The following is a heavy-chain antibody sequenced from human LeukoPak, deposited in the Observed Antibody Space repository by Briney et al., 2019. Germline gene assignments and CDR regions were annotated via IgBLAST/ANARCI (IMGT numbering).Heavy chain of an antibody. CDR3: ASYYDSSGYYYGVFDY. D-gene: IGHD3-22*01. CDR1: GGSISSYY. V-gene: IGHV4-59*01. Sequence: PSETLSLTCTVSGGSISSYYWSWIRQPPGKGLEWIGYIYYSGSTNYNPSLKSRVTISVDTSKNQFSLKLSSVTAADTAVYYCASYYDSSGYYYGVFDYWGQGTLVTVSS. CDR2: IYYSGST. J-gene: IGHJ4*02.